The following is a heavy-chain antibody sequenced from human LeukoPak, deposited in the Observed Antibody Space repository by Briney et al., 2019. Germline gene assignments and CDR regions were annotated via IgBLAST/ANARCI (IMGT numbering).Heavy chain of an antibody. CDR3: AKDPHVGTSGYYQYYFDY. V-gene: IGHV3-23*01. J-gene: IGHJ4*02. D-gene: IGHD3-3*01. CDR2: LSCSGGSS. CDR1: EFTFNDYA. Sequence: GGSLRLSCTASEFTFNDYAMSWVRPSPGMRREWLSTLSCSGGSSYYAKSVRGRFTISRDNSKNTLFLQMNNLRAEETAVYYCAKDPHVGTSGYYQYYFDYWGQGTLVTVYS.